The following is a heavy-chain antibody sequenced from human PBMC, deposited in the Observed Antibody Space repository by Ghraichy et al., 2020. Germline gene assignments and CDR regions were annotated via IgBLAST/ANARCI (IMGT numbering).Heavy chain of an antibody. Sequence: GASLRLSCAASGFTFSSYSMNWVRQAPGKGLEWVSYISSSSSTIYYADSVKGRFTISRDNAKNSLYLQMNSLRDEDTAVYYCARGTYGSGSGYYYYGMDVWGQGTTVTVSS. V-gene: IGHV3-48*02. CDR1: GFTFSSYS. D-gene: IGHD3-10*01. CDR3: ARGTYGSGSGYYYYGMDV. CDR2: ISSSSSTI. J-gene: IGHJ6*02.